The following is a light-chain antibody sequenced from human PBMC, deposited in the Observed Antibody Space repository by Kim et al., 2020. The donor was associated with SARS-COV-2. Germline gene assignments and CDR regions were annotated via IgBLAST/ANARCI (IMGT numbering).Light chain of an antibody. CDR1: QSVSSY. CDR2: GAS. Sequence: EIEMTQSPATLSVSPGERATLSCRASQSVSSYLAWFQQGPGQAPRILIYGASTRATVIPARFSSSASGTDFAHNISSIQSEDFPIYYWQLFSAWPPWDTFCQGTKVDSK. CDR3: QLFSAWPPWDT. J-gene: IGKJ2*01. V-gene: IGKV3-15*01.